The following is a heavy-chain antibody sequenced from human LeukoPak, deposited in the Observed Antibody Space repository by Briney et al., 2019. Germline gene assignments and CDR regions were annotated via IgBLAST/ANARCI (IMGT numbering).Heavy chain of an antibody. J-gene: IGHJ4*02. CDR3: ARGYYYDSSGYYSTQSPFDY. D-gene: IGHD3-22*01. CDR2: ISYDGSNK. CDR1: GFTFSSYA. V-gene: IGHV3-30-3*01. Sequence: PGGSLRLSCAASGFTFSSYAMHWVRQAPGKGLEWVAVISYDGSNKYYADSVKGRFTISRDNSKNTLYLQMNSLRAEDTAVYYCARGYYYDSSGYYSTQSPFDYWGQGTLVTVSS.